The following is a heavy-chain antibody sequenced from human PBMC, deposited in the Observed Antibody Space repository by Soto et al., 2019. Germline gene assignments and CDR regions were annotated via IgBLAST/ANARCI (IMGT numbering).Heavy chain of an antibody. D-gene: IGHD6-6*01. CDR2: IYHSGST. CDR3: ARERPDGARLDP. Sequence: PLETLSLTCTVSGGSSSSGDYYWSWIRQPPGKGLEWIGYIYHSGSTYYNPSLKSRVTISVNTSKNQFSLKLSSVTAADTAVYYCARERPDGARLDPWGQGTLVTVSS. CDR1: GGSSSSGDYY. J-gene: IGHJ5*02. V-gene: IGHV4-30-4*01.